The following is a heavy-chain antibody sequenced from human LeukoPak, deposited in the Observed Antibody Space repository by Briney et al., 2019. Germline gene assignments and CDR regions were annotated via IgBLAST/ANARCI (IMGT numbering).Heavy chain of an antibody. CDR1: GFTFSKAW. J-gene: IGHJ4*02. CDR3: ARDTHDYGDLFDY. D-gene: IGHD4-17*01. CDR2: ISSSSSTI. Sequence: GGSLRLSCAGSGFTFSKAWMSWVRQAPGKGLEWVSYISSSSSTIYYADSVKGRFTISRDNAKNSLYLQMNSLRAEDTAVYYCARDTHDYGDLFDYWGQGTLVTVSS. V-gene: IGHV3-48*04.